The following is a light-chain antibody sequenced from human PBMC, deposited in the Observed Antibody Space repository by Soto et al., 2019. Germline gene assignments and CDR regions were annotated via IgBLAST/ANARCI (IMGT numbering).Light chain of an antibody. V-gene: IGKV3D-15*01. J-gene: IGKJ5*01. CDR2: GAS. CDR1: QGVRSN. CDR3: QQYNNWHAIT. Sequence: EIVMTQSPATLAVSPGERATLSCRASQGVRSNLAWYQHKPGQPTRLLIYGASTRAPGIPARFSGFGSGTDFTLTISSLQSEDFAVYYCQQYNNWHAITFGQGTRLEIK.